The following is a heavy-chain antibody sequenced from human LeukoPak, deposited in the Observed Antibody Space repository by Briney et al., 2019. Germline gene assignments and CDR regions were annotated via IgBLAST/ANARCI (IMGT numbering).Heavy chain of an antibody. V-gene: IGHV3-30-3*01. D-gene: IGHD6-13*01. CDR3: AKDRKLGIAAAGRLDY. CDR2: ISYDGSNK. J-gene: IGHJ4*02. Sequence: GGSLRLSCAASGFTFSNYAMHWVRQAPGKGLEWVAVISYDGSNKSYADSVKGRFTISRDNSKNTLYLQMNSLRAEDTAVYYCAKDRKLGIAAAGRLDYWGQGTLVTVSS. CDR1: GFTFSNYA.